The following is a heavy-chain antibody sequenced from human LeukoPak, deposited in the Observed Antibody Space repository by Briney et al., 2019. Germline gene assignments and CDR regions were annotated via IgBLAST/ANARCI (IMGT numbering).Heavy chain of an antibody. CDR2: INHSGST. V-gene: IGHV4-34*01. CDR3: ARVKGVLWSSRGYFDY. J-gene: IGHJ4*02. CDR1: GGSFSGYY. Sequence: PSETLSLTCAVYGGSFSGYYWSWIRQPPGKGLEWIGEINHSGSTNYNPSLKSRVTISVDTSKNQFSLKLSSVAAADTAVYYCARVKGVLWSSRGYFDYWGQGTLVTVSS. D-gene: IGHD6-6*01.